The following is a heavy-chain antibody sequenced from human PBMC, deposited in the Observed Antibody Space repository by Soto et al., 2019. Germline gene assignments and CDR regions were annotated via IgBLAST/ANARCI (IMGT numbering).Heavy chain of an antibody. CDR2: ISYDGSNK. CDR3: YQVRLDY. CDR1: GFTFSGSA. J-gene: IGHJ4*02. D-gene: IGHD2-2*01. V-gene: IGHV3-30-3*01. Sequence: PGGSLRPSYRPSGFTFSGSAMHWVRQAPGKGLEWVAVISYDGSNKYYADSVKGRFTISRDNSKNTLYLQMNSLRAEDTAVYYCYQVRLDYWGQGT.